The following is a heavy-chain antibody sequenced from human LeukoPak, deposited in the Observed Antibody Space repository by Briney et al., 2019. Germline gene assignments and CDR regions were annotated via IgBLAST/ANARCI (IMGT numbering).Heavy chain of an antibody. Sequence: GGSLRLSCGASGFTFSTYAMSWVRQAPGRGLEWVSGMTGSGDRTHYADSVKGRFTISRDNSKNTLYLQMNSLRAEDTAVYYCAKLREWELPDLFDYWGQGTLVTVSS. D-gene: IGHD1-26*01. CDR1: GFTFSTYA. V-gene: IGHV3-23*01. J-gene: IGHJ4*02. CDR3: AKLREWELPDLFDY. CDR2: MTGSGDRT.